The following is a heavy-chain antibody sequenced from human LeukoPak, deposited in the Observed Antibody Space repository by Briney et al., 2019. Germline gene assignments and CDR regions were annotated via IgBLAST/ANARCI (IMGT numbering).Heavy chain of an antibody. CDR2: ISSSGSSV. D-gene: IGHD3-22*01. J-gene: IGHJ4*02. CDR3: ARHDSSGYHFDY. Sequence: GGSLRLSCAASGFTFSSYEMNWVRQAPGKGLEWVSYISSSGSSVYYADSVKGRFTISRDNAKSSLFLQMNGLRAEDTAVYYCARHDSSGYHFDYWGQGTLVTVSS. CDR1: GFTFSSYE. V-gene: IGHV3-48*03.